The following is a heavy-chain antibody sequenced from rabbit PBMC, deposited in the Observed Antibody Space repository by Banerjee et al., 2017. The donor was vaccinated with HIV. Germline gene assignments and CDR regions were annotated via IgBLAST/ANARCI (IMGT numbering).Heavy chain of an antibody. J-gene: IGHJ3*01. D-gene: IGHD6-1*01. CDR3: ARSADAGCAYAL. Sequence: QSLEESGGDLVKPGASLTLTCTASGFSFSSSYWICWVRQAPGKGLEWIACIYTGSGSTYYANWAKGRFTISKTSSTTVTLQMTSLTAADTATYFSARSADAGCAYALWGQGTLVTVS. V-gene: IGHV1S40*01. CDR2: IYTGSGST. CDR1: GFSFSSSYW.